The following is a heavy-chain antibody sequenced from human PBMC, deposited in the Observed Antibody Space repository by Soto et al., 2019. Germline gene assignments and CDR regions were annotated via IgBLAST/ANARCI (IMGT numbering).Heavy chain of an antibody. J-gene: IGHJ4*03. D-gene: IGHD1-1*01. V-gene: IGHV6-1*01. CDR3: ARNSWNAPPAFDF. CDR2: TYYRSKWNN. Sequence: PPETLSLTRVISGNNVSANSAGWNWIRHPPSRGLEWLGRTYYRSKWNNDYAASVKGRITVNPDTSKNRFSLQLNSVTPEDTGVYCCARNSWNAPPAFDFWGQGIQVTVSS. CDR1: GNNVSANSAG.